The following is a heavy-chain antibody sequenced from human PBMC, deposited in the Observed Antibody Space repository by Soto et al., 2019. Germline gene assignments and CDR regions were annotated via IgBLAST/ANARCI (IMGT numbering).Heavy chain of an antibody. CDR1: GGSISDYF. V-gene: IGHV4-4*07. J-gene: IGHJ4*02. CDR3: ARLGTNGQTLDY. Sequence: SETLSLTCTVSGGSISDYFWSWIRQPAGKGLEWVGRVYTSGTTNYNPSLKSRVTMSVDTSKNHFSLRLSSMTAADSAVYYCARLGTNGQTLDYWGQGTLVTVSS. CDR2: VYTSGTT. D-gene: IGHD3-16*01.